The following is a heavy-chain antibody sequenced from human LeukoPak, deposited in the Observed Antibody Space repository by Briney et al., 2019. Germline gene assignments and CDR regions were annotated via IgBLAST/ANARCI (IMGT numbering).Heavy chain of an antibody. CDR2: ISSNGGST. V-gene: IGHV3-64D*06. CDR1: GFTFSSYA. J-gene: IGHJ4*02. D-gene: IGHD4-17*01. Sequence: PGGSLRLSCSASGFTFSSYAMHWVRQAPGKGLEYVSAISSNGGSTYYADSVKGRFTISRDSSKNTLYPQMSSLRAEDTAVYYCVKGEDYGDETDYWGQGTLVTVSS. CDR3: VKGEDYGDETDY.